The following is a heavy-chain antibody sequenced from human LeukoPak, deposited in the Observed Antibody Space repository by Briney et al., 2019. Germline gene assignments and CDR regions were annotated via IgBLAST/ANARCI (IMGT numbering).Heavy chain of an antibody. CDR3: ARDRGFPYSSSWYKGSNNWFDP. V-gene: IGHV4-4*07. Sequence: PSETLSLTCTVSGGSISSYYWSWIRQPAGKGLEWIGRIYTSGSTNYNPSLKSRVTMSVDTSKNQFSLKLSSVTAADTAVYYCARDRGFPYSSSWYKGSNNWFDPWGQGTLVTVSS. J-gene: IGHJ5*02. D-gene: IGHD6-13*01. CDR1: GGSISSYY. CDR2: IYTSGST.